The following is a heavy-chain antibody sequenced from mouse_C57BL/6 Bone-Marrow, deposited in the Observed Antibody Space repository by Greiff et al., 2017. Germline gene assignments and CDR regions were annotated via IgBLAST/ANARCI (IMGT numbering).Heavy chain of an antibody. Sequence: QVQLQQPGAELVMPGASVKLSCKASGYTFTSYWMHWVKQRPGPGLEWIGEIDPSDSYTNYNQKFKGKSTLTVDKSSSTAYMQLSSLTSEDSAVYYCARGAYWGQGTLVTVSA. CDR3: ARGAY. J-gene: IGHJ3*01. CDR1: GYTFTSYW. V-gene: IGHV1-69*01. CDR2: IDPSDSYT.